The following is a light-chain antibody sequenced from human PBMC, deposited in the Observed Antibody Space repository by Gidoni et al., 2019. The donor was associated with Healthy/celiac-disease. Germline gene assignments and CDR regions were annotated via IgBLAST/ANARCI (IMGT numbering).Light chain of an antibody. Sequence: SYELTQPPSVSVSPGQTASITCSGDKLGDKYVCWYQQKPGQSPVVAIYQDSKRTLVIPERFSGSNSGNTATLTISGTQAMDEADYYCQAWDSSTVVFGGGTKRTVL. CDR2: QDS. CDR3: QAWDSSTVV. J-gene: IGLJ2*01. CDR1: KLGDKY. V-gene: IGLV3-1*01.